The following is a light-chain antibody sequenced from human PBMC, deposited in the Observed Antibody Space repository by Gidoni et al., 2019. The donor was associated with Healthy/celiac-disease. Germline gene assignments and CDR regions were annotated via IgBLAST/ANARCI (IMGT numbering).Light chain of an antibody. CDR2: DAS. V-gene: IGKV3-11*01. J-gene: IGKJ5*01. CDR3: QQRSNWPPAIT. Sequence: EIVLTQSPATLSLSPGERATLSCRASQSVSSYLAWYQQKPGQAPRLLIYDASNRATGLPARFSGSGSGTDFNLTISSLEPEDFAVYYCQQRSNWPPAITFGQGTRLEIK. CDR1: QSVSSY.